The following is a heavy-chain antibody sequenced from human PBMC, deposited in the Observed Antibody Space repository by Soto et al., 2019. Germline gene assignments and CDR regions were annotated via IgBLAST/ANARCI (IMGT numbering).Heavy chain of an antibody. CDR1: GFTFSNYN. V-gene: IGHV3-21*01. CDR3: ARDEIAVAAN. CDR2: ISSSSNYI. Sequence: EVQLVESGGGLVKPGGSLRLSCAASGFTFSNYNMHWVRQAPGKGLEWVSSISSSSNYIYYADSLKGRFTVSRDNAKNSLYLQMNSLRAEDTAAYYCARDEIAVAANWGQGTLVTVSS. J-gene: IGHJ4*02. D-gene: IGHD6-19*01.